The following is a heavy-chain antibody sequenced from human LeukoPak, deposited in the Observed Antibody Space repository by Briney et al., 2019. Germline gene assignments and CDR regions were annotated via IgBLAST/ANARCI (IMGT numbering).Heavy chain of an antibody. J-gene: IGHJ4*02. CDR2: ISSGGGTT. V-gene: IGHV3-48*02. CDR3: ARNCGYCSGTQWDS. D-gene: IGHD3-10*01. Sequence: GGSLRLSCAASGFTFSSYSMNWVRQAPGRGLEWVSYISSGGGTTYYTDSVKGRFTIPRDNAKNSLYLQMDSLRDEDTAVYCCARNCGYCSGTQWDSWGQGTLVTVSS. CDR1: GFTFSSYS.